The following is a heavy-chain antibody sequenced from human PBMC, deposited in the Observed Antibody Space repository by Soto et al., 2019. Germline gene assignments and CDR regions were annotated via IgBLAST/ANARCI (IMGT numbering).Heavy chain of an antibody. V-gene: IGHV3-23*01. Sequence: EVQLLESGGGLVQPGGSLRLSCAASGFTFSNYAMDWVRQAPGKGLEWVSAISNSFSDGNTHYADSVKGRFTISRDNDKNTGLLEMNSLRAEDTAVYYCAKVFSPEGGNYFDHWGQGTLVTVSS. J-gene: IGHJ4*02. CDR3: AKVFSPEGGNYFDH. CDR2: ISNSFSDGNT. CDR1: GFTFSNYA.